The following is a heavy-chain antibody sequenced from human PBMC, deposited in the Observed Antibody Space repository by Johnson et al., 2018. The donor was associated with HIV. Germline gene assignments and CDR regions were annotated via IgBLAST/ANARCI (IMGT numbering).Heavy chain of an antibody. CDR3: ARGSLTDDGFAA. J-gene: IGHJ3*01. CDR2: INWNGGST. V-gene: IGHV3-20*04. CDR1: GFTFDDYG. D-gene: IGHD2-8*01. Sequence: VQLVESGGGVVQPGRSLRLSCAASGFTFDDYGMSWVRQAPGKGLEWVSGINWNGGSTGYADSVKGRFTISRDNSKNTLYLQMNSLRAGDTAVYYCARGSLTDDGFAAWGQGTLVIVSS.